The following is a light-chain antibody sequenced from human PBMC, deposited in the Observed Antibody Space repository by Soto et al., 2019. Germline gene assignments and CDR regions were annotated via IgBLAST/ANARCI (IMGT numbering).Light chain of an antibody. J-gene: IGKJ4*01. CDR1: QDISSY. Sequence: DIQLTQSPSFLSASVGDRVTITCRASQDISSYLAWYQQKPGKAPKLLIYAASTLQSGVPSSFSGSGSGTEFTLTISSLQPEDFATYHCQQLNSYPLTFGGGTKVEIK. V-gene: IGKV1-9*01. CDR2: AAS. CDR3: QQLNSYPLT.